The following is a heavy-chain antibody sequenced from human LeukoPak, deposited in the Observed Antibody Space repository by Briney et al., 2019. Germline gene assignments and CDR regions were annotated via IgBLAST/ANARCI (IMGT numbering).Heavy chain of an antibody. V-gene: IGHV3-30*02. D-gene: IGHD6-13*01. Sequence: TGGSLRLSCAASGFTFSSYGMHWVRQAPGKGLEGVAFIRYDGSNKCYADSVKGRFTISRDNSKNTLYLQMNSLSAEDTAVYYCARYSSSWYGVYWFDPWGQGTLVTVS. CDR1: GFTFSSYG. CDR2: IRYDGSNK. CDR3: ARYSSSWYGVYWFDP. J-gene: IGHJ5*02.